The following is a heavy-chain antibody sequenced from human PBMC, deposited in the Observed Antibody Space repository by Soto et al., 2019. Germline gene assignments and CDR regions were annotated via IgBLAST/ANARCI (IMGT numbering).Heavy chain of an antibody. D-gene: IGHD3-10*01. V-gene: IGHV4-34*01. J-gene: IGHJ4*02. CDR3: ARSRLITMVRGVTGGYFY. CDR1: GGSFSGYY. Sequence: PSETLSLTCAVYGGSFSGYYWSWIRQPPGKGLEWIGEINHSGSTNYNPSLKSRVTISVDTSKNQFSLKLSSVTAADTAVYYCARSRLITMVRGVTGGYFYWGQGTLVTFSS. CDR2: INHSGST.